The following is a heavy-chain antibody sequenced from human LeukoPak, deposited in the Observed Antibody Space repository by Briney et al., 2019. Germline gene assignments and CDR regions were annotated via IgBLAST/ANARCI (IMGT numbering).Heavy chain of an antibody. CDR1: GFTFEDYT. CDR2: ISWDGTT. Sequence: PGGSLRLSCVASGFTFEDYTMHWVRQAPGKTLEWVSLISWDGTTYYTDSVKGRFTVSRDNSKNSLYLQMDTLRSEDTAFYYCVKDLSYESSGHVLEYWGQGTLVTASS. CDR3: VKDLSYESSGHVLEY. D-gene: IGHD3-22*01. V-gene: IGHV3-43*01. J-gene: IGHJ4*02.